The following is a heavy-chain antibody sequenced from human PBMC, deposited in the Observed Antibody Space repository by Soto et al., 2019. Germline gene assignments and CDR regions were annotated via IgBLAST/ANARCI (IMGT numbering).Heavy chain of an antibody. CDR2: IGTAGDT. CDR3: ARAIDYDILTGYPAPPDY. J-gene: IGHJ4*02. V-gene: IGHV3-13*04. D-gene: IGHD3-9*01. CDR1: GFTFSSYD. Sequence: GGSLRLSWAASGFTFSSYDMHWIRQASGKGLEWVSAIGTAGDTYYPGSVKGRFTISRENAKNSLYLQMNSLRAGDTAVYYCARAIDYDILTGYPAPPDYWGQGTLVTVSS.